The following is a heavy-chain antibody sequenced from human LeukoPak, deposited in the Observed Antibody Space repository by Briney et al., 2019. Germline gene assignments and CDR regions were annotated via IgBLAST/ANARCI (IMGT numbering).Heavy chain of an antibody. CDR1: GDSVSSNSVA. D-gene: IGHD6-13*01. J-gene: IGHJ4*02. CDR3: ARGVATGTVPFDY. Sequence: SQTLSLTCAISGDSVSSNSVAWNWIRQSPSRGLEWLGRTYYRSKWYNEYAVSVKSRITINPDTSKNQFSLQLNSVTPEDTAVYYCARGVATGTVPFDYWGQGTLVTVSS. CDR2: TYYRSKWYN. V-gene: IGHV6-1*01.